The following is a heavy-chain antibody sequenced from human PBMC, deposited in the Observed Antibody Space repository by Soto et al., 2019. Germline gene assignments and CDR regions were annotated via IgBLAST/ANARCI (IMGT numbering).Heavy chain of an antibody. Sequence: VASVKVSCKASGYSFTDYHIHWVRQAPGQGLEWLGRINPKSGGTSTAQKFQGWVTMTTDTSISTASMGLTRLTSDDTAIYYCARGDSTDCSNGVCSFFYNHDMDVWGQGTTVTVPS. V-gene: IGHV1-2*04. D-gene: IGHD2-8*01. CDR1: GYSFTDYH. CDR2: INPKSGGT. CDR3: ARGDSTDCSNGVCSFFYNHDMDV. J-gene: IGHJ6*02.